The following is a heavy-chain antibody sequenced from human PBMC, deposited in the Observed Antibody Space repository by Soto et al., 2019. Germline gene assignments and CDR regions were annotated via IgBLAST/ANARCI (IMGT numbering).Heavy chain of an antibody. Sequence: SVKVSCKASGGTFSSYAISWVRQAPGQGLEWMGGIIPIFGTANYAQKFQGRVTITADESTSTAYMELSSLRSEDTAVYYCARPDTAMGPSGKRFSMYYYYYGMDVWGQGTTVTVSS. CDR2: IIPIFGTA. CDR3: ARPDTAMGPSGKRFSMYYYYYGMDV. J-gene: IGHJ6*02. CDR1: GGTFSSYA. D-gene: IGHD5-18*01. V-gene: IGHV1-69*13.